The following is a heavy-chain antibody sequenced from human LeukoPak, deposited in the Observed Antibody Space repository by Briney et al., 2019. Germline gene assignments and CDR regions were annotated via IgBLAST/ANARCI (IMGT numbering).Heavy chain of an antibody. Sequence: SKTLSLICSVSGGSISSCYWSWIRQPAGRGREWSGRIYTSGSTNYNPSLKSRVTMSVDTSKNQFSLKLRSVTAADTAVYYCARDLGSDFWSGNDAFDIWGQGTMVTVSS. CDR1: GGSISSCY. CDR2: IYTSGST. D-gene: IGHD3-3*01. CDR3: ARDLGSDFWSGNDAFDI. J-gene: IGHJ3*02. V-gene: IGHV4-4*07.